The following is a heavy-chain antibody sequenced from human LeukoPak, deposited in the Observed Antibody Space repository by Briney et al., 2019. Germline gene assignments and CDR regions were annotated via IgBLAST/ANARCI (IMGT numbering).Heavy chain of an antibody. V-gene: IGHV3-49*03. CDR2: IRSKAYGGTT. Sequence: GGSLRLSCTASGFTFGDYAMSWFRQAPGKGLEWVGLIRSKAYGGTTEYAASVKGRFTISRDDSKSIAYLQMNSLKTEDTAVYYCTRTMATIGLIDYWGQGTLVTVSS. CDR1: GFTFGDYA. CDR3: TRTMATIGLIDY. J-gene: IGHJ4*02. D-gene: IGHD5-24*01.